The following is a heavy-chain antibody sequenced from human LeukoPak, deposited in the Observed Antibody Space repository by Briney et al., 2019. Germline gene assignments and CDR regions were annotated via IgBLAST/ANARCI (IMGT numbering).Heavy chain of an antibody. J-gene: IGHJ4*02. Sequence: SETLSLTCTVSRYSISSGYYWGWIRQPPGKGLEWIGSIYHTGGTYYNPSLKSRVTISVDTSENQFSLKLSSVTAADTAVYYCARVRSTLLYYFDYWGQGTLVTVSS. CDR2: IYHTGGT. D-gene: IGHD2-15*01. CDR3: ARVRSTLLYYFDY. V-gene: IGHV4-38-2*02. CDR1: RYSISSGYY.